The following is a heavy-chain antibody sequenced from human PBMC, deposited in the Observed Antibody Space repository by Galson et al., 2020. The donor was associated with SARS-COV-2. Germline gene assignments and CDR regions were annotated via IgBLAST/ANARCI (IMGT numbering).Heavy chain of an antibody. CDR3: ARLSYGGNSRSYYYYGMDV. D-gene: IGHD4-17*01. CDR1: GYSFTSYW. CDR2: IYPGDSDT. V-gene: IGHV5-51*01. Sequence: GESLKISCKGSGYSFTSYWIGWVRQLPGKGLEWMGIIYPGDSDTRYSPSFQGQVTISADKSISTAYLQWSSLKASDTAMYYCARLSYGGNSRSYYYYGMDVCGQGTTVTVSS. J-gene: IGHJ6*02.